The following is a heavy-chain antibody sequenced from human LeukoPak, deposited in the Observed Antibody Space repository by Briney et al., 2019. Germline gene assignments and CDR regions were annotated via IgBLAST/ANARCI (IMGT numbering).Heavy chain of an antibody. D-gene: IGHD3-9*01. CDR3: ARYYDVLTGYYTFYY. CDR2: ITYSGST. V-gene: IGHV4-34*01. CDR1: GGPFSGYY. J-gene: IGHJ4*02. Sequence: SETLSLTCAVYGGPFSGYYWSWIRQPPGKGLEWIGEITYSGSTNSNPTLKSRVTISQDISKNRFSLKLSSVTAADTAVYYCARYYDVLTGYYTFYYWGQGTLVTVSS.